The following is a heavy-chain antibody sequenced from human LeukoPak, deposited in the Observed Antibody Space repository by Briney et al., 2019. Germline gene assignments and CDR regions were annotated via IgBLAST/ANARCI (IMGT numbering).Heavy chain of an antibody. V-gene: IGHV4-39*07. CDR3: ARESIGRYNIDY. CDR2: IFHSGST. CDR1: GGSISSSSYY. Sequence: SETLSLTCTVSGGSISSSSYYWGWIRQPPGKGLEWIGYIFHSGSTYYNPSLKSRVTISVDRSKNQFSLKLSSVTAANTAVYYCARESIGRYNIDYWGQGTLVTVSS. D-gene: IGHD5-24*01. J-gene: IGHJ4*02.